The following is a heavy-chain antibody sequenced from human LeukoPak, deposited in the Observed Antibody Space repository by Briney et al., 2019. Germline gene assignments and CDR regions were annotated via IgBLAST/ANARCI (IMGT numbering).Heavy chain of an antibody. CDR2: VDPKDGET. Sequence: ASVKISCKASGYTFDDNYMHWVQQAPGKGPEWMGFVDPKDGETVDAEKFKDRVTLSADTSIDTAYMELSSLTSEDTAMYYCTTTNVGNSPRDYWGQGTLVTVSS. D-gene: IGHD3-3*01. J-gene: IGHJ4*02. CDR3: TTTNVGNSPRDY. V-gene: IGHV1-69-2*01. CDR1: GYTFDDNY.